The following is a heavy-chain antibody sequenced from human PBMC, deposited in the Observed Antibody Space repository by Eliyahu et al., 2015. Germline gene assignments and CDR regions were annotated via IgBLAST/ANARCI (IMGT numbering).Heavy chain of an antibody. CDR2: ISSSSSYI. Sequence: EVQLVESGGGLVKPGGSLRLSCAASGFXFSSYSMNWVRQAPGKGLEWVSSISSSSSYIYYADSVKGRFTISRDNAKNSLYLQMNSLRAEDTAVYYCARDYRIAARRKGGMDVWGQGTTVTVSS. J-gene: IGHJ6*02. CDR3: ARDYRIAARRKGGMDV. V-gene: IGHV3-21*01. D-gene: IGHD6-6*01. CDR1: GFXFSSYS.